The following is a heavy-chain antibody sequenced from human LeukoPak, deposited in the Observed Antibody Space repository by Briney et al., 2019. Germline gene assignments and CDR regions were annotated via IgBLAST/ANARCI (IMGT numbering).Heavy chain of an antibody. CDR2: INSDGSST. J-gene: IGHJ4*02. V-gene: IGHV3-74*01. CDR3: ARQSYYYDSSGYYHDY. Sequence: PGGSLRLSCAASGFTFSSYWMHWVRHAPGKGLVWVSRINSDGSSTTYADSVKGRFTISRDNAKNTLYLQVNSLRAEDAAVYYCARQSYYYDSSGYYHDYWGQGTLVTVSS. CDR1: GFTFSSYW. D-gene: IGHD3-22*01.